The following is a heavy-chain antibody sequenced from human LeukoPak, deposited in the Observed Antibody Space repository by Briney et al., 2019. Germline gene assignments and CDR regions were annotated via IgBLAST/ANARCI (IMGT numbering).Heavy chain of an antibody. CDR1: GLTASSDY. D-gene: IGHD1-1*01. CDR3: AAEKPGTGTLLDY. J-gene: IGHJ4*02. V-gene: IGHV3-53*01. Sequence: GGSLRLSCVASGLTASSDYMSWVRQAPGKGLEWVSVIYSGGSTDYADSVRGRFTISRDKSNNTLYLQMNSLRAEDTAVYFCAAEKPGTGTLLDYWGPGTLVTVSS. CDR2: IYSGGST.